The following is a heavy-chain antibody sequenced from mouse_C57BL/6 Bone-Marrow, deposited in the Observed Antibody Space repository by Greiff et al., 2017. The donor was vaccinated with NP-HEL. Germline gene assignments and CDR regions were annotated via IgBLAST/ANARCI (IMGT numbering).Heavy chain of an antibody. CDR3: ARFDGYYSYAMDY. CDR2: IDPSDSYT. Sequence: QVQLQQPGAELVRPGTSVKLSCKASGYTFTSYWMHWVKQRPGQGLEWIGVIDPSDSYTNYNQKFKGKATLTVDKSSSTAYMQLSSLTSEDSAVYYCARFDGYYSYAMDYWGQGTSVTVSS. V-gene: IGHV1-59*01. D-gene: IGHD2-3*01. CDR1: GYTFTSYW. J-gene: IGHJ4*01.